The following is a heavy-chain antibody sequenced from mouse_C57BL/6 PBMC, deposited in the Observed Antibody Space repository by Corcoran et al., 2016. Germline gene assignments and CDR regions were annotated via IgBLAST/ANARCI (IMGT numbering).Heavy chain of an antibody. Sequence: QVQLQQSGAELVKPGASVKISCKASGYAFSSYWMNWVKQRPGKGLEWIGQIYPGDGDTNYNGKFKGKATLTADKSSSTAYMQLSSLTSEDSAVYFCARGEGTEIAMDYWGQGTSVTVSS. CDR2: IYPGDGDT. CDR3: ARGEGTEIAMDY. J-gene: IGHJ4*01. D-gene: IGHD2-14*01. CDR1: GYAFSSYW. V-gene: IGHV1-80*01.